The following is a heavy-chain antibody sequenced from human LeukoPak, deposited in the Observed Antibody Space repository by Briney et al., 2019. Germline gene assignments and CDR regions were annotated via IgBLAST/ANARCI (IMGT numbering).Heavy chain of an antibody. CDR1: GFTVSTYR. CDR3: ARATTYNFFNY. Sequence: PGGSLRLSCAASGFTVSTYRMTWVRQAPGKGLEWISHISGVDSAVCYTDSVKGRFTISRDSAKNSLFLQMSSLRAEDTAMYYCARATTYNFFNYWGQGTLVTVSS. V-gene: IGHV3-48*01. D-gene: IGHD1-7*01. CDR2: ISGVDSAV. J-gene: IGHJ4*02.